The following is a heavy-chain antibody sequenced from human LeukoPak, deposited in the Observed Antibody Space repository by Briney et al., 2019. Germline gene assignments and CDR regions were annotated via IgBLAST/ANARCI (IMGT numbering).Heavy chain of an antibody. D-gene: IGHD3-16*01. CDR1: GSTFSSYA. J-gene: IGHJ3*01. Sequence: GGSLRLSCAASGSTFSSYAMSWVRQAPGKGLEWVSSISGSGGSTYYADSVQGRFTISRDNSKNTLYLQMNSLRAEDTAVYYCAKNSRWGSQSAFDFWGQGTMVTVSS. CDR3: AKNSRWGSQSAFDF. V-gene: IGHV3-23*01. CDR2: ISGSGGST.